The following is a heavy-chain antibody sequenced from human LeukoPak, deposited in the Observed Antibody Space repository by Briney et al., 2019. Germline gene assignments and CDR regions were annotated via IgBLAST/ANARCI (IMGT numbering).Heavy chain of an antibody. CDR2: IYYSGST. CDR3: ARDSSLYGSGKYGYYYGMDV. V-gene: IGHV4-39*07. CDR1: GGSISSSSYY. J-gene: IGHJ6*02. Sequence: SETLSLTCTVSGGSISSSSYYWGWIRQPPGKGLEWIGSIYYSGSTYYNPSLKSRVTISVDTSKNQFSLKLGSVTAADTAVYYCARDSSLYGSGKYGYYYGMDVWGQGTTVTVSS. D-gene: IGHD3-10*01.